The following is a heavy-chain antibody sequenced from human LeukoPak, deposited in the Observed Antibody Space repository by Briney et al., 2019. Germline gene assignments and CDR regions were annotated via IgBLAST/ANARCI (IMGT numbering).Heavy chain of an antibody. CDR2: IVPIFGTA. CDR1: GGTFSSYA. CDR3: AKAGWIQLWPLLPN. J-gene: IGHJ4*02. V-gene: IGHV1-69*05. D-gene: IGHD5-18*01. Sequence: ASVKVSCKASGGTFSSYAISWVRQAPGQGLEWMGGIVPIFGTANYAQKFQGRVTITTDESTSTAYMELSSLRSDDTAVYYCAKAGWIQLWPLLPNWGQGTLVTVSS.